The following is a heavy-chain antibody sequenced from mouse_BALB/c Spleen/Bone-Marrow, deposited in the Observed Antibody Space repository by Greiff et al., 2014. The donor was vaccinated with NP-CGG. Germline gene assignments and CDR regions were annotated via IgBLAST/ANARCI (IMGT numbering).Heavy chain of an antibody. V-gene: IGHV14-3*02. CDR2: IDPANGNT. Sequence: EVQLQQSGAELVKPGASVKLSCTASGFNIKDTYMHWVKQRPEQGLEWIGRIDPANGNTKYDPKFQGKATITADTSSNTAYLQLSSLTSDDTAVYYCASYYYGSSSFAYWGQGTLVTVSA. CDR1: GFNIKDTY. CDR3: ASYYYGSSSFAY. J-gene: IGHJ3*01. D-gene: IGHD1-1*01.